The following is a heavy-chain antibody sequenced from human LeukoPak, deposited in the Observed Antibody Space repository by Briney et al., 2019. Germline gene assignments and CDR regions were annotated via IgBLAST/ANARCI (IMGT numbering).Heavy chain of an antibody. D-gene: IGHD3-22*01. J-gene: IGHJ3*02. CDR3: ARSVTTMIVVGGAFDI. V-gene: IGHV1-24*01. Sequence: ASVKVSCKVFGYTLTELSMHWVRQAPGKGLEWMGGFDPEDGETIYAQKFQGRVTMTEDTSTDTAYMELSSLRSEDTAVYYCARSVTTMIVVGGAFDIWGQGTMVTVSS. CDR2: FDPEDGET. CDR1: GYTLTELS.